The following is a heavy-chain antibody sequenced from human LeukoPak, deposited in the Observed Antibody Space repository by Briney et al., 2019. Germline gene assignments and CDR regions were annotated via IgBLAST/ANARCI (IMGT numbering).Heavy chain of an antibody. CDR1: GITLSNYG. Sequence: GGSLRLSCAVSGITLSNYGMSWVRQAPGKGLEWVAGISGSGGGTNYADSVKGRFTISRDNAKNILYLQMNNLRAEDTAVYFCAKRGIVIRGILVIGYHQEAYHYDYWGQGVLVTVSS. V-gene: IGHV3-23*01. J-gene: IGHJ4*02. D-gene: IGHD3-10*01. CDR3: AKRGIVIRGILVIGYHQEAYHYDY. CDR2: ISGSGGGT.